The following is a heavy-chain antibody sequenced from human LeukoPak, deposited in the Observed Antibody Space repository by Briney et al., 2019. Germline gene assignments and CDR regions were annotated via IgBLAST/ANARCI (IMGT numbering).Heavy chain of an antibody. D-gene: IGHD3-22*01. CDR3: AILGYYYDSNYFDY. J-gene: IGHJ4*02. CDR1: GYTLTELS. V-gene: IGHV1-24*01. Sequence: ASVKVSCKVSGYTLTELSMHWVRQAPGKGLEWMGGFDPEDGETIYAQKFQGRVTMTEDTSTDTAYMELSSLRSEDTAVYYYAILGYYYDSNYFDYWGQGTLVTVSS. CDR2: FDPEDGET.